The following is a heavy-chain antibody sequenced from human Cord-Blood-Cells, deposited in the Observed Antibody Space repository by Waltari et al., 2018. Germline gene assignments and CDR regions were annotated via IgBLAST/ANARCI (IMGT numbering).Heavy chain of an antibody. V-gene: IGHV3-21*01. D-gene: IGHD5-18*01. CDR2: ISSSSSYI. CDR3: ARPAPRTYTAMVTIYWYFDL. CDR1: GFTFSSYS. Sequence: EVQLVESGGGLVKPGGSLRLSCAASGFTFSSYSMNWVRQAPGKGLEWVSSISSSSSYIYYADSVKGRFTISRDNAKNSLYLQMNSLRAEDTAVYYCARPAPRTYTAMVTIYWYFDLWGRGTLVTVSS. J-gene: IGHJ2*01.